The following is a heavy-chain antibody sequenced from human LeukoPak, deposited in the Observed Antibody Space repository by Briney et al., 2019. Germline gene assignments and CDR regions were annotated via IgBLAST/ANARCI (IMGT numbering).Heavy chain of an antibody. Sequence: ASVKVSCKASGYTFTSYGISWVRQAPGQGLEWMGWISAYNGNTNYAQKLQGRVTMTTDTSTSTAYMELRSLRSDDTAVYYCARPITIFGVVTSFYFDYWGQGTLVTVSS. CDR1: GYTFTSYG. CDR3: ARPITIFGVVTSFYFDY. V-gene: IGHV1-18*01. D-gene: IGHD3-3*01. CDR2: ISAYNGNT. J-gene: IGHJ4*02.